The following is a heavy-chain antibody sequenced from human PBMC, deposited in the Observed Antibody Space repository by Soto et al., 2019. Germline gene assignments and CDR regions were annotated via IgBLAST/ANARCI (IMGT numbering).Heavy chain of an antibody. CDR3: ARSITFGGVDYGFDY. CDR1: GYTFTSYY. J-gene: IGHJ4*02. V-gene: IGHV1-46*01. Sequence: QVQLVQSGAEVKKPGASVKVSCKASGYTFTSYYMHWVRQAPGQGLEWMGIINPSGGSTSYAQKFQGRVTMTRDTSTSTVYMELSSLRSKDTAVYYCARSITFGGVDYGFDYWGQGTLVTVSS. D-gene: IGHD3-16*01. CDR2: INPSGGST.